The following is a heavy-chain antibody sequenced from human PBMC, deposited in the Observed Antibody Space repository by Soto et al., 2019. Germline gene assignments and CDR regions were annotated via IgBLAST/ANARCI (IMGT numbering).Heavy chain of an antibody. V-gene: IGHV3-15*07. CDR3: TRRIAVAGTYYFDY. CDR2: IKSISDGETT. CDR1: GFTFSHAW. D-gene: IGHD6-19*01. Sequence: LVESGGGIVQPGGSLRLSCVASGFTFSHAWMDWVRQAPGKGLEWVGRIKSISDGETTNYAASVAGRFTISRDDSKNTLFLHVNSLKTEDTCVYYCTRRIAVAGTYYFDYWGQGTLVTVSA. J-gene: IGHJ4*02.